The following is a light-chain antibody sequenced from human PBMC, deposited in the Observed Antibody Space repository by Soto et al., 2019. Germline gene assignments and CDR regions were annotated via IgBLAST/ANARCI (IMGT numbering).Light chain of an antibody. CDR2: AVS. CDR3: QQYNSYPLT. Sequence: DIQMTQSPSSLSASVGDRVTITCRASQGLNTYLAWFQQKPGKAPKSLIYAVSTLESGVPSRFSGSGSGTDFTLTISSLQPEDSATYYCQQYNSYPLTFGGGTKVEIK. J-gene: IGKJ4*01. CDR1: QGLNTY. V-gene: IGKV1-16*01.